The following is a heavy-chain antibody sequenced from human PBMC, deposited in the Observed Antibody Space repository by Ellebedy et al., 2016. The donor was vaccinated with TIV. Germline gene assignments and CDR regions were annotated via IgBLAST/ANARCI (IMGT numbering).Heavy chain of an antibody. CDR3: VKDRDRTWSFDF. V-gene: IGHV3-30*18. CDR1: GFTFSKTG. Sequence: GGPLRLSXAAAGFTFSKTGMHWVRQAPGKGLEWVAVLSHDGSDEQYAESVKGRLTISRDNSKNTLYLQLNSPRAEDTALYYCVKDRDRTWSFDFWGQGTLVTVSS. CDR2: LSHDGSDE. D-gene: IGHD1-7*01. J-gene: IGHJ4*02.